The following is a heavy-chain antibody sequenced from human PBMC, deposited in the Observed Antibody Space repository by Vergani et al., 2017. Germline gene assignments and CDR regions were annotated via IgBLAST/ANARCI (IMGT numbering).Heavy chain of an antibody. J-gene: IGHJ6*02. CDR3: AKDTTMLWVHYYYGMDV. CDR2: INTNTGNP. D-gene: IGHD5-24*01. Sequence: QVQLVQSGSELKKPGASVKVSCKASGYTFTSYAMNWVRQAPGQGLEWMGWINTNTGNPTYAQGFTGRFVFSLDTSVSTAYLQISSLKAEDTAVYYCAKDTTMLWVHYYYGMDVWGQGTTVTVSS. CDR1: GYTFTSYA. V-gene: IGHV7-4-1*02.